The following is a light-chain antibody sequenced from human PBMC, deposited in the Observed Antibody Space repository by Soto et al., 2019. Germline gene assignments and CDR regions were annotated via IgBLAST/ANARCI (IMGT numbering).Light chain of an antibody. V-gene: IGKV3-15*01. Sequence: EIVMTQSPATLSVSPGERATLSCRASQSVSSNLAWYQQKPGQAPGLLIYGASTRATGIPARFSGSGSGTEFTLTISRLQYEDFAVYYCQQYNNWPQTFGQGTKVEIK. CDR3: QQYNNWPQT. J-gene: IGKJ1*01. CDR1: QSVSSN. CDR2: GAS.